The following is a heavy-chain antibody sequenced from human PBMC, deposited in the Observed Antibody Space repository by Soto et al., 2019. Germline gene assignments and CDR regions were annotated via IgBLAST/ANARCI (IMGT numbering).Heavy chain of an antibody. V-gene: IGHV4-30-4*01. CDR3: ARYGRGYCSGGSCYHFDY. CDR1: GGSISSGDYY. CDR2: IYYSGST. D-gene: IGHD2-15*01. J-gene: IGHJ4*02. Sequence: PSETLSLTCTVSGGSISSGDYYWSWIRQPPGKGLEWIGYIYYSGSTYYNPSLKSRVTISVDTSKNQFSLKLSSVTAADTAVYYCARYGRGYCSGGSCYHFDYWGQGTLVTVSS.